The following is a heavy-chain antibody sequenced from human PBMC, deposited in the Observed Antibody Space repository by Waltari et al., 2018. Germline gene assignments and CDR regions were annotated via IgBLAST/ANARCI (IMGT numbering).Heavy chain of an antibody. Sequence: EVQLVESGGGLIQPGGSLRLSCAASGFAVGNNYMSWVRQAPGKGLAWVSVIYSDDSTYYADSVKGRFTISRDNSKNTLYLQMNSLRAEDTAVYYCARDWAYGAFDIWGQGTMVTVSS. V-gene: IGHV3-53*01. D-gene: IGHD4-17*01. CDR3: ARDWAYGAFDI. CDR2: IYSDDST. J-gene: IGHJ3*02. CDR1: GFAVGNNY.